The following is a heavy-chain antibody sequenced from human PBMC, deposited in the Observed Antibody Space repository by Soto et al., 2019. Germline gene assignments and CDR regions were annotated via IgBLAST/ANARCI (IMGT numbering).Heavy chain of an antibody. V-gene: IGHV3-30-3*01. CDR2: ISYDGSNK. D-gene: IGHD3-3*01. CDR1: GFTFSSYA. J-gene: IGHJ4*02. CDR3: ARGSGEGGY. Sequence: QVQQVESGGGVVQPGRSLRLSCAASGFTFSSYAMHWVRQAPGKGLEWVAVISYDGSNKYYADSVKGRFTISRDNSKNTLYLQMNSLRAEDTAVYYCARGSGEGGYWGQGTLVTVSS.